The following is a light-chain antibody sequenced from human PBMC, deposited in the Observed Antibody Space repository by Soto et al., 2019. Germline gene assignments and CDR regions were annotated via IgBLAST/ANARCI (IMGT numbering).Light chain of an antibody. CDR2: LGS. J-gene: IGKJ2*01. V-gene: IGKV2-28*01. CDR3: MQALRTPYT. Sequence: DIVMTQSPLSLPVTPGEPASISCRSSQSLLHSNGYNYLDWYLQKPGQSPQLLIYLGSNRASGVPDRVSGSGSGTDCTLKISRVEAEDVGVYYCMQALRTPYTFGRGPKLEIK. CDR1: QSLLHSNGYNY.